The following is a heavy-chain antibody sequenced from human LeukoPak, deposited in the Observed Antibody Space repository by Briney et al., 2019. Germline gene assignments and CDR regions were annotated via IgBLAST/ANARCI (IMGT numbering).Heavy chain of an antibody. D-gene: IGHD3-22*01. V-gene: IGHV4-34*01. CDR1: GGSFSGYY. J-gene: IGHJ4*02. CDR3: ARGVSGYYRTFDY. CDR2: INHSGST. Sequence: SENLSLTCAVYGGSFSGYYWSWIRQPPGKGLEWIGEINHSGSTNYNPSLKSRVTISVDTSKNQFSLKLSSVTAADTAVYYCARGVSGYYRTFDYWGQGTLVTVSS.